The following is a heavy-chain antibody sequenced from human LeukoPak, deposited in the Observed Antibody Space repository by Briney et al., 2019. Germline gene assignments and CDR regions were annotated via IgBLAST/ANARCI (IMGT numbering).Heavy chain of an antibody. CDR1: GYTFTDYF. V-gene: IGHV1-2*02. Sequence: WASVKVSCKASGYTFTDYFLHWVRQAPGQGLGWMGWINPKKGDTNYAQKFQGRVTVTWDTSTTTAYMELNRLTSDDTAVYYGARGYEYGWFDPWGQGTLVTVSS. D-gene: IGHD3-16*01. CDR2: INPKKGDT. J-gene: IGHJ5*02. CDR3: ARGYEYGWFDP.